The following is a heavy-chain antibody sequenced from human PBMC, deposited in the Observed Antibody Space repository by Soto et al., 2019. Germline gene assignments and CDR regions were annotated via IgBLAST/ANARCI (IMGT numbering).Heavy chain of an antibody. V-gene: IGHV3-30-3*01. CDR3: ARHTAEGIFTHRGALGY. D-gene: IGHD3-3*01. CDR2: ISYDGSEK. Sequence: QVQLVESGGGVVQPGRSLRLPCVASGFTFSNYALHWVRQSPGKGLEWVALISYDGSEKKYADSVKGRFTISRDNSKNTLYLEMNGLRADDTAVYYCARHTAEGIFTHRGALGYWGQGTLITVSS. CDR1: GFTFSNYA. J-gene: IGHJ4*02.